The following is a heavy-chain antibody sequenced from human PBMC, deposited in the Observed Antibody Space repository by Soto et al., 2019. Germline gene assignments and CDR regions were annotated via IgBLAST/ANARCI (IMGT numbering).Heavy chain of an antibody. V-gene: IGHV3-23*01. D-gene: IGHD3-22*01. CDR2: ISGSGGST. Sequence: GESLKISCAASGFTFSSYAMSWVRQAPGKGLEWVSAISGSGGSTYYADSVKGRFTISRDNSKNTLYLQMNSLRAEDTAVYYCAKDSHRTTYYYDSSGYNDAFDIWGQGTMVTVSS. CDR3: AKDSHRTTYYYDSSGYNDAFDI. J-gene: IGHJ3*02. CDR1: GFTFSSYA.